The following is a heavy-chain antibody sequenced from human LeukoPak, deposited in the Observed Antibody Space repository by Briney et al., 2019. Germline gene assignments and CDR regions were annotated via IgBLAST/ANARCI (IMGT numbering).Heavy chain of an antibody. Sequence: PSETLSLTCTVSGGSISSYYWSWIRQPPGKGLEWIGYIYYSGSTNYNPSLKSRVTISVDTSKNQFSLKLSSVTAADTAVYYCARGDSSGYQPTFDYWGQGTLVTVSS. J-gene: IGHJ4*02. V-gene: IGHV4-59*01. CDR1: GGSISSYY. CDR2: IYYSGST. D-gene: IGHD3-22*01. CDR3: ARGDSSGYQPTFDY.